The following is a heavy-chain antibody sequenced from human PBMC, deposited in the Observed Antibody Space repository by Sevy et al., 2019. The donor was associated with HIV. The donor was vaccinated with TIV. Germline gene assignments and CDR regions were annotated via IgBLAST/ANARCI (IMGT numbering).Heavy chain of an antibody. Sequence: GGSPRLSCAASGFTFDDYAMHWVRQAPGKGLEWVSGISWNSGTTGYADSVKGRFTISRDNARNSLYLQMNSLRPDDTALYYCAKDIRSLTAATLGMDVWAQGTTVTVSS. D-gene: IGHD6-25*01. CDR3: AKDIRSLTAATLGMDV. J-gene: IGHJ6*02. CDR2: ISWNSGTT. V-gene: IGHV3-9*01. CDR1: GFTFDDYA.